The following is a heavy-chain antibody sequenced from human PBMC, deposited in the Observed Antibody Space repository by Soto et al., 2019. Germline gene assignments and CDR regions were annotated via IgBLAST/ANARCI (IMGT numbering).Heavy chain of an antibody. CDR3: ARQHPLDSRVWCT. CDR1: GESFTGLW. V-gene: IGHV5-51*01. J-gene: IGHJ4*02. D-gene: IGHD3-22*01. Sequence: GESLKISCKVSGESFTGLWIGWVRQMPGKGLERLGSIYPRDSDTRYSPSFQGQVTISADKSLSTAYLQWNSLQASDTAIYYCARQHPLDSRVWCTWRQVTLVTVSS. CDR2: IYPRDSDT.